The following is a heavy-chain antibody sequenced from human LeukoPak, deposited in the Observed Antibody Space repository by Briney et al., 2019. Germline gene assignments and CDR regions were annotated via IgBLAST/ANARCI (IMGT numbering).Heavy chain of an antibody. CDR1: GFTFSSYA. CDR3: AKDLLEMTYYFDY. Sequence: GGSLRLSCAASGFTFSSYAMSWVRQAPGKGLEWVSAISGSGDNTYYADSVKGRFTISRDNSKNTLYLQMNSLRAEDTAVYYCAKDLLEMTYYFDYRGQGTLVTVSS. D-gene: IGHD5-24*01. J-gene: IGHJ4*02. CDR2: ISGSGDNT. V-gene: IGHV3-23*01.